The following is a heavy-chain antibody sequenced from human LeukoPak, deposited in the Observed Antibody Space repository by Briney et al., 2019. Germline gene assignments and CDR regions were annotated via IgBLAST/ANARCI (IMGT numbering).Heavy chain of an antibody. V-gene: IGHV4-59*01. CDR1: GASITSYY. D-gene: IGHD3-22*01. CDR2: IYYIGST. CDR3: ARLGGYSYYYDSSGYRLGELDY. J-gene: IGHJ4*02. Sequence: SETLSLTCTVSGASITSYYWSWIRQPPGKGLEWLGYIYYIGSTNYNPSLKSRVTISVDTSKNQCSLKLSSVTAADTAVYYCARLGGYSYYYDSSGYRLGELDYWGQGTLVTVSS.